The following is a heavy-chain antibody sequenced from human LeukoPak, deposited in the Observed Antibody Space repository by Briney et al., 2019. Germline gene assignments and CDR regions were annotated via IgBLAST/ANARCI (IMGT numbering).Heavy chain of an antibody. J-gene: IGHJ6*03. CDR2: IPSNGDST. CDR3: ARSRLVVTGMDV. V-gene: IGHV3-64*01. CDR1: GFTFSRYA. Sequence: PGGSLRLSCAAYGFTFSRYAMHCDRPAPGKGLEYVSGIPSNGDSTYYANSVKGRFSISRDNSKNTLYLQMGSLRAEDMAVYYCARSRLVVTGMDVWGKGTTVTVSS. D-gene: IGHD3-22*01.